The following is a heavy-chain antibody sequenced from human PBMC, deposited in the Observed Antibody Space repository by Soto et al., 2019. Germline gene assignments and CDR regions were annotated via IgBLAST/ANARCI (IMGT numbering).Heavy chain of an antibody. Sequence: LRLSCAASGFTFDDYAMHWVRQAPGKGLEWVSGISWNSGSIGYADSVKGRFTISRDNAKNSLYLQMNSLRAEDTALYYCAKALPPGGSSWHPFDYWGKGTLVTVSS. CDR3: AKALPPGGSSWHPFDY. CDR1: GFTFDDYA. V-gene: IGHV3-9*01. CDR2: ISWNSGSI. J-gene: IGHJ4*01. D-gene: IGHD6-13*01.